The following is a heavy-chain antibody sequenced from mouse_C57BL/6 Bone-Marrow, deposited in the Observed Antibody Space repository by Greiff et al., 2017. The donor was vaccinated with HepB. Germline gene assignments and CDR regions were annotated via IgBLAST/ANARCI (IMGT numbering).Heavy chain of an antibody. CDR3: ARQLYYGSSYRWYFDV. CDR2: ILPSIGRT. V-gene: IGHV15-2*01. J-gene: IGHJ1*03. Sequence: QVQLQQSGSELRSPGSSVKLSCKDFDSEVFPIAYMSWVRQKPGHGFEWIGGILPSIGRTIYGEKFEDKATLDADTLSNTAYLELNSLTSEDSAIYYCARQLYYGSSYRWYFDVWGTGTTVTVSS. CDR1: DSEVFPIAY. D-gene: IGHD1-1*01.